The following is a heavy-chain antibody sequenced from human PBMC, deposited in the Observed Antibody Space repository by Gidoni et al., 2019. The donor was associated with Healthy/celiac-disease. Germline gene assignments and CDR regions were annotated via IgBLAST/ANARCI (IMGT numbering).Heavy chain of an antibody. CDR1: GFTFSSYG. Sequence: QVQLVESGGGVVQPGWSLRLSCAASGFTFSSYGMHWVRQAPGKGLEWVAVIWYDGSNKYYADSVKGRFTISRDNSKNTLYLQMNSLRAEDTAVYYCARASVSYDSSAYAFDIWGQGTMVTVSS. CDR3: ARASVSYDSSAYAFDI. J-gene: IGHJ3*02. CDR2: IWYDGSNK. D-gene: IGHD3-22*01. V-gene: IGHV3-33*01.